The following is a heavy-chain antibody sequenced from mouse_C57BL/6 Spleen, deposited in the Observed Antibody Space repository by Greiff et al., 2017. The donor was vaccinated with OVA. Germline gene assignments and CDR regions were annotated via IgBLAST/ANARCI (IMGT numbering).Heavy chain of an antibody. J-gene: IGHJ1*03. CDR3: ARRGYGNYPWYFDV. CDR1: GYTFTSYW. D-gene: IGHD2-10*02. CDR2: IDPSDSET. Sequence: QVQLQQPGAELVRPGSSVKLSCKASGYTFTSYWMHWVKQRPIQGLEWIGNIDPSDSETHYNQKFKDKATLTVDKSSSTAYMQLSSLTSEDSAVYYCARRGYGNYPWYFDVWGTGTTVTVSS. V-gene: IGHV1-52*01.